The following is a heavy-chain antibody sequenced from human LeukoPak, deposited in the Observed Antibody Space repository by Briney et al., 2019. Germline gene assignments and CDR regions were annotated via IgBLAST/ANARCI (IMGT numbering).Heavy chain of an antibody. CDR2: IIPIFGTA. J-gene: IGHJ4*02. CDR1: GGTFSSYA. Sequence: SVKVSCKASGGTFSSYAISWVRQAPGQGLEWMGGIIPIFGTANYAQKFQGRVTITADESTSTAYMELSSLRSEDTAVYYCAREEDCSGGSCYSSFDYWGQGTLVTVSS. D-gene: IGHD2-15*01. CDR3: AREEDCSGGSCYSSFDY. V-gene: IGHV1-69*01.